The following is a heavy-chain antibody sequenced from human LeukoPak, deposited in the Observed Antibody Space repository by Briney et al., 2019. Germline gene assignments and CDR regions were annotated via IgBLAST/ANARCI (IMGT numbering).Heavy chain of an antibody. CDR3: AKGPKYDFWSGYYTLPFDY. D-gene: IGHD3-3*01. J-gene: IGHJ4*02. CDR1: GFTFSSYA. CDR2: ISGSGGST. V-gene: IGHV3-23*01. Sequence: GGSLRLSCAASGFTFSSYAMSWVRQAPGKGLEWVSAISGSGGSTYYADSVKGRFTISRDNSKNTLYLQMNSLRAEDTAVYYCAKGPKYDFWSGYYTLPFDYWGQGTLVTVSS.